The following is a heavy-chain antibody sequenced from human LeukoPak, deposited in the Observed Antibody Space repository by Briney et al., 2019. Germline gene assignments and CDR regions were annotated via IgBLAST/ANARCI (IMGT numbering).Heavy chain of an antibody. D-gene: IGHD3-9*01. Sequence: GGSLRLSCAASGSTFSSYAMSWVRQAPGKGLDWVSGISGSGGSTYYADSVKGRFTISRDNSKNTLYLQMNSLRAGDTAVYYCAKDLSGDWLPSDYWGQGTLVTVSS. J-gene: IGHJ4*02. V-gene: IGHV3-23*01. CDR2: ISGSGGST. CDR3: AKDLSGDWLPSDY. CDR1: GSTFSSYA.